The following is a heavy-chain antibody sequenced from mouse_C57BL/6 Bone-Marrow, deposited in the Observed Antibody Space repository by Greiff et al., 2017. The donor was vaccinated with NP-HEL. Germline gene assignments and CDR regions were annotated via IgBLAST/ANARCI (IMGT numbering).Heavy chain of an antibody. J-gene: IGHJ3*01. CDR2: IYPRSGNT. CDR3: ARGAYYGISYRFAY. V-gene: IGHV1-81*01. Sequence: QVQLQQSGAELARPGASVKLSCKASGYTFTSYGISWVKQRTGQGLEWIGEIYPRSGNTYYNEKFEGKATLTADKSSSTAYMELRSLTSEDSAVYFCARGAYYGISYRFAYWGQGTLVTVSA. CDR1: GYTFTSYG. D-gene: IGHD1-1*01.